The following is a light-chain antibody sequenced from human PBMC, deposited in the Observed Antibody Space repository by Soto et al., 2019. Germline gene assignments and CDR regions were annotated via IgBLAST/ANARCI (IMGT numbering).Light chain of an antibody. CDR2: AAS. CDR1: QTISTS. CDR3: QQYGSSPPYT. V-gene: IGKV1-39*01. Sequence: DIQMTQSPPSLSASVGDRVAITCRASQTISTSLNWYRQRPGQAPNLLIYAASNLQSGVPSRFSGSGSGTDFTLTISSLQPEDFAVYYCQQYGSSPPYTFGQGTKLEIK. J-gene: IGKJ2*01.